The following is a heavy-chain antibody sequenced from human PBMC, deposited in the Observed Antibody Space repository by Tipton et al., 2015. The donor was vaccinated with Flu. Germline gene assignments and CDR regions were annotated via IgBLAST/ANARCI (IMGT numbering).Heavy chain of an antibody. J-gene: IGHJ4*02. V-gene: IGHV1-18*01. CDR3: ARERAYYDRSGYLY. D-gene: IGHD3-22*01. Sequence: QLVQSGAEVKKPGASVKVSCKASGYTFTTYGISWVRQAPGQGLEWMGWISAYNGNTNYAQKSQGRVTMTTDTSTSTAYMELRSLRSDDTAVYYCARERAYYDRSGYLYWGQGTLVTVSS. CDR1: GYTFTTYG. CDR2: ISAYNGNT.